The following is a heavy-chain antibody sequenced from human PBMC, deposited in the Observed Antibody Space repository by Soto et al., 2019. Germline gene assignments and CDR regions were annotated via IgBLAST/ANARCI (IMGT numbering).Heavy chain of an antibody. J-gene: IGHJ3*02. D-gene: IGHD3-3*01. CDR2: ISYDGSNK. CDR3: AKERALLRFLAAVLDDAFDI. V-gene: IGHV3-30*18. CDR1: GFTFSSYG. Sequence: QVQLVESGGGVVQPGRSLRLSCAASGFTFSSYGMHWVRQAPGKGLEWVAVISYDGSNKYYADSVKGRFTISRDNSKDSLYAQMNSLRATDTAVYYFAKERALLRFLAAVLDDAFDIWGQGTMVTVSS.